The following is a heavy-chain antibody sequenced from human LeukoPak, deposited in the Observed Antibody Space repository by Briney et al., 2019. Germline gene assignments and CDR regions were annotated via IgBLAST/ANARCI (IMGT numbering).Heavy chain of an antibody. D-gene: IGHD6-19*01. V-gene: IGHV3-21*01. CDR3: AKDQEAVAVGSSWDY. J-gene: IGHJ4*02. CDR2: ISSSSSYI. CDR1: GFTFSSYS. Sequence: GGSLRLSCAASGFTFSSYSMNWVRQAPGKGLEWVSSISSSSSYIYYADSVKGRFTISRDNAKNSLYLQMNSLRAEDTAVYYCAKDQEAVAVGSSWDYWGQGTLVTVSS.